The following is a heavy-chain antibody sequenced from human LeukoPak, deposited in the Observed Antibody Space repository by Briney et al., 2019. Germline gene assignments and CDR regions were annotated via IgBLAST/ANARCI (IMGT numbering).Heavy chain of an antibody. CDR3: ATEIMDVGPHYYNGIDV. D-gene: IGHD3-16*01. V-gene: IGHV3-23*01. J-gene: IGHJ6*02. Sequence: GGSLRLSCAASGFGVSDYAMTWIRQSPGKGLEWVSSMSDIGPNTYYADSVKGRFTISRDDAKNSLYLQMNSLRAGDTAVYYCATEIMDVGPHYYNGIDVWGQGTTVTVSS. CDR2: MSDIGPNT. CDR1: GFGVSDYA.